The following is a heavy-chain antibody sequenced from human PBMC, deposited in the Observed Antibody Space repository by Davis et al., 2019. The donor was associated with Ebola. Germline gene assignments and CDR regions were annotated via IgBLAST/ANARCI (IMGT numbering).Heavy chain of an antibody. V-gene: IGHV1-69*04. D-gene: IGHD3-16*01. Sequence: AASVKVSCKASGYTFTGYYMHWVRQAPGQGLEWMGRIIPILGIANYAQKFQGRVTITADKSTSTAYMELSSLRSEDTAVYYCARDLGDLTHATVFDYWGQGTLVTVSS. CDR3: ARDLGDLTHATVFDY. CDR2: IIPILGIA. J-gene: IGHJ4*02. CDR1: GYTFTGYY.